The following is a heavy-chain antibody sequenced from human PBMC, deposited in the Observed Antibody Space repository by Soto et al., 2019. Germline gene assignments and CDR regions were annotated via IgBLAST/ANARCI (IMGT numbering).Heavy chain of an antibody. CDR3: ARVRGCSGGSCYSKGMDV. V-gene: IGHV3-21*01. CDR1: GFTFSSYS. Sequence: PGGSLRLSCAASGFTFSSYSMNWVRQAPGKGLEWVSYISSSTGYTYYADSVKGRFTISRDNAKNSLYLQMNSPRAEDTAVYYCARVRGCSGGSCYSKGMDVWGQGTTVTVSS. J-gene: IGHJ6*02. CDR2: ISSSTGYT. D-gene: IGHD2-15*01.